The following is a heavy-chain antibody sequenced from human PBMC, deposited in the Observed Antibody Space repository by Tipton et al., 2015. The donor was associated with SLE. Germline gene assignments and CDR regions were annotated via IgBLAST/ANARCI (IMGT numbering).Heavy chain of an antibody. CDR1: GFTFSTYS. V-gene: IGHV3-21*04. CDR2: ISSSSSYI. CDR3: ANGYRSSWYTCA. J-gene: IGHJ5*02. Sequence: SLRLSCAASGFTFSTYSMHWVRQAPGKGLEWIASISSSSSYIYYLDSVKGRFTVSRDNAENSLFLELNSLRAEDTAVYYCANGYRSSWYTCAWGQGTLVTVSS. D-gene: IGHD6-13*01.